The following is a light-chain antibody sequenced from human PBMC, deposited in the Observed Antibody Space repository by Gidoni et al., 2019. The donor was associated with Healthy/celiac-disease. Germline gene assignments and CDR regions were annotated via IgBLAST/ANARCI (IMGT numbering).Light chain of an antibody. CDR2: GAS. Sequence: EIVMTQSPATLSVSPGERATLSCRASQSVSSNLAWYQQKPGQAPRLLIYGASTRATGIPARFSGSGSGTEFTLTISSLQSEDFAVYYCQQYNNWPREGTFXXXTKVEIK. CDR3: QQYNNWPREGT. CDR1: QSVSSN. V-gene: IGKV3-15*01. J-gene: IGKJ1*01.